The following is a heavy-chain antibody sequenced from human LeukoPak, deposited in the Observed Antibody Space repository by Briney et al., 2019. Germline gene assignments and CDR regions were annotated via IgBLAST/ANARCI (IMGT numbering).Heavy chain of an antibody. D-gene: IGHD1-14*01. Sequence: PGGSLRLSCAASGFTFSSYAMHWARQVPGKGLVWVSRINPGGSSIAYADSVKGRFTISRDNAKNTLYLQMDSLRAEDTAVYYCARSNQADDYWGQGTLVTVSS. CDR3: ARSNQADDY. J-gene: IGHJ4*02. CDR2: INPGGSSI. CDR1: GFTFSSYA. V-gene: IGHV3-74*01.